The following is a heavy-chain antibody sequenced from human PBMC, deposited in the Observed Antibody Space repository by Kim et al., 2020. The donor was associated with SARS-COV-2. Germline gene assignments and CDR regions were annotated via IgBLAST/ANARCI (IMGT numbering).Heavy chain of an antibody. D-gene: IGHD3-22*01. Sequence: SETLSLTCAVYGGSFSGYYWSWIRQPPGKGLEWIGEINHSGSTNYNPSLKSRVTISVDTSKNQFSLKLSPVTAADTAVYYCARGLYYYDSSGYYSNWGQGTLVTVSS. CDR2: INHSGST. CDR1: GGSFSGYY. CDR3: ARGLYYYDSSGYYSN. V-gene: IGHV4-34*01. J-gene: IGHJ4*02.